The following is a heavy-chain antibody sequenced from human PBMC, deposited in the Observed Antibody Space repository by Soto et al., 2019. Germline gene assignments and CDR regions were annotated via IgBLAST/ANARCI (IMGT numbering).Heavy chain of an antibody. CDR1: DGSISRSNYF. CDR2: INHSGST. Sequence: SETLSLTYSVSDGSISRSNYFWIWVSKPPGRSLEWIGEINHSGSTNYNPSLKSRVTISVDTSKNQFSLKLSSVTAADTAVYYCARGKEDIVVVPADYGMDVWGQGTTVTVSS. D-gene: IGHD2-2*01. CDR3: ARGKEDIVVVPADYGMDV. V-gene: IGHV4-39*07. J-gene: IGHJ6*02.